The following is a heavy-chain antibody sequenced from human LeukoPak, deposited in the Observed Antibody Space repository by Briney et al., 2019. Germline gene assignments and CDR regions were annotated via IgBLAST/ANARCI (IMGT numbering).Heavy chain of an antibody. CDR3: ARPLQGIVGATGFDY. Sequence: GESLKISCQGSEYSFATYWISWSRQMPGKGLEWMGIIYPNDSDTRYSPSFQGQVTISADKSIKTAYLQWSSLKASDTAMYYCARPLQGIVGATGFDYWGQGTLVTLS. V-gene: IGHV5-51*01. D-gene: IGHD1-26*01. CDR2: IYPNDSDT. J-gene: IGHJ4*02. CDR1: EYSFATYW.